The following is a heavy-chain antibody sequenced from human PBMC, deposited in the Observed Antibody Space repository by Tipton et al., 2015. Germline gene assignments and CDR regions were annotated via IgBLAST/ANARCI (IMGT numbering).Heavy chain of an antibody. CDR3: TRVWEDGYNYEAAFDY. V-gene: IGHV3-48*03. D-gene: IGHD5-24*01. CDR1: GFTFNNFE. Sequence: SLRLSCAASGFTFNNFEMHWVRQTPGKGLEWVSYISTSGTTIYYTDSVKGRFTISRDTAKNSVYLQMNSLRAEDTAFYYCTRVWEDGYNYEAAFDYWGQGTPVTVSS. CDR2: ISTSGTTI. J-gene: IGHJ4*02.